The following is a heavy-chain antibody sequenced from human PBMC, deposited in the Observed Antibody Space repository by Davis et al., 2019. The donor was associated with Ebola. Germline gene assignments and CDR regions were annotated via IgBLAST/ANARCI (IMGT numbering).Heavy chain of an antibody. CDR2: KRYEGRNK. D-gene: IGHD3-10*01. J-gene: IGHJ6*04. CDR3: AKDQRWDYYGSGQYYYAMNV. Sequence: PGGSLRLSCAASGSTFSSTGMHWVRQAPGKGLASVAFKRYEGRNKYYAGSVKGRFTISRDNSKNTLFLQMNSLRPEDTAVYYCAKDQRWDYYGSGQYYYAMNVWGKGATVTVSS. CDR1: GSTFSSTG. V-gene: IGHV3-30*02.